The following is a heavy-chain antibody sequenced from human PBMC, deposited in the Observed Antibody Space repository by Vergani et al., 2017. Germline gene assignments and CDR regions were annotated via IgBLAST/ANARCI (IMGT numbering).Heavy chain of an antibody. J-gene: IGHJ4*02. CDR2: INHSGST. CDR3: AIQVGATYYFDY. D-gene: IGHD1-26*01. V-gene: IGHV4-34*01. CDR1: GGSFSGYY. Sequence: QVQLQQWGAGLLKPSETLSLTCAVYGGSFSGYYWSWIRQPPGKGLEWIGEINHSGSTNYNPSLKSRVTISVDTSKNPFSLKLSSVTAADTAVYYCAIQVGATYYFDYWGQGTLVTVSS.